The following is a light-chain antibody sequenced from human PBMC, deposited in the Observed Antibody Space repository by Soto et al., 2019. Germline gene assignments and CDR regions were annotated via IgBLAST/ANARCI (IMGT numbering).Light chain of an antibody. CDR3: SSYTTSNPRQIV. CDR1: SSDVVGSTY. CDR2: DVS. Sequence: QCAPTQPSPGSGCPGVAITIPCPGTSSDVVGSTYVPWSQQPPGTAPKFLIYDVSNRPSGVSNRFSGSKSGNTASLTISGLQAEDEADYYCSSYTTSNPRQIVFGTGTKVTVL. V-gene: IGLV2-14*01. J-gene: IGLJ1*01.